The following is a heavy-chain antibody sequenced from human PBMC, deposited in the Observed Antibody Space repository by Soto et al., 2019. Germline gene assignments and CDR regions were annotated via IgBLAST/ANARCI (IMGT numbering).Heavy chain of an antibody. V-gene: IGHV1-18*01. Sequence: ASVKVSCKASGYTFTSYGISWVRQAPGQGLEWMGWISAYNGNTNYAQKLQGRVTMTTDTSTSTAYMEMRRLRSDDTAVYYFARIYYYGSGSYYNNYYYMDVWGKGTTVTVSS. CDR3: ARIYYYGSGSYYNNYYYMDV. CDR1: GYTFTSYG. J-gene: IGHJ6*03. CDR2: ISAYNGNT. D-gene: IGHD3-10*01.